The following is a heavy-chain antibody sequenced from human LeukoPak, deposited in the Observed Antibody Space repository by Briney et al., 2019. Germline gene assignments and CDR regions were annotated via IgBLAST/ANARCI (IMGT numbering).Heavy chain of an antibody. CDR3: AREPLGYCSSTSCYRDYYYYMDV. CDR1: GGSISSGSYY. J-gene: IGHJ6*03. CDR2: IYTSGST. D-gene: IGHD2-2*02. Sequence: PSQTLSLTCTVSGGSISSGSYYWSWIRQPAEKGLEWIGRIYTSGSTNYNPSLKSRVTISVDTSKNQFSLKLSSVTAADTAVYYCAREPLGYCSSTSCYRDYYYYMDVWGKGTTVTVSS. V-gene: IGHV4-61*02.